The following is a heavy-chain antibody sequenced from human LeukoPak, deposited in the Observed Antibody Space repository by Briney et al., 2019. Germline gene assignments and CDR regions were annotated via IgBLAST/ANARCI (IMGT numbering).Heavy chain of an antibody. CDR2: IKQDGSEK. J-gene: IGHJ2*01. V-gene: IGHV3-7*03. CDR1: GFTFSSYW. CDR3: ATGRALSGWYFDL. Sequence: GGSLRLSCAASGFTFSSYWMSWVRQAPGKGLEWVANIKQDGSEKYYVDSVKGRFTISRDNAKNSLYLQMNSLRAEDTAVYYCATGRALSGWYFDLWGRGTLVTVSS. D-gene: IGHD6-25*01.